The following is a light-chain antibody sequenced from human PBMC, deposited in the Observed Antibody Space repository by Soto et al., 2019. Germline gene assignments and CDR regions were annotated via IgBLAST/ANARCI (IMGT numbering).Light chain of an antibody. J-gene: IGLJ1*01. Sequence: QSALTQPPSVSWSPGQSVTISCTGTSSDVGGYNRVSWYQQPPGKAPKLLIYDVSNRPSGGSTRFSGSKSGNTASLTISGLQAEDEADYYCTSYATGSAYVFGPGTKLTVL. CDR3: TSYATGSAYV. CDR1: SSDVGGYNR. CDR2: DVS. V-gene: IGLV2-18*02.